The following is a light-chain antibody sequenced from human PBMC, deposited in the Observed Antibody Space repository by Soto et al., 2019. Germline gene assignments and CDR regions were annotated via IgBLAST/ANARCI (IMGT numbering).Light chain of an antibody. J-gene: IGKJ1*01. Sequence: DIQMTQSPSSLSASVGDRVTITCRASQGIRIDLGWYQQKPGKAPKRLIYAASSFQSGVPSRFSSSGSGTEFNLTISSLQPDDFAIYYSQHYKSYPWTFGEGTKVDIK. V-gene: IGKV1-17*01. CDR2: AAS. CDR1: QGIRID. CDR3: QHYKSYPWT.